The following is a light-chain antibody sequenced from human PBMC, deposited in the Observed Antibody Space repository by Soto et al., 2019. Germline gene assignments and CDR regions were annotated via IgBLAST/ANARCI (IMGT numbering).Light chain of an antibody. J-gene: IGKJ1*01. Sequence: DIQMTQSPSTLSASVGDRVAISCRASQSISIWLAWYQQKPGKAPKLLIYKASSLESGVPSRFSVSGSGTEFTLTISSLQPDDFATYYCQQYNDYSWTFGQGTKVEIK. V-gene: IGKV1-5*03. CDR3: QQYNDYSWT. CDR1: QSISIW. CDR2: KAS.